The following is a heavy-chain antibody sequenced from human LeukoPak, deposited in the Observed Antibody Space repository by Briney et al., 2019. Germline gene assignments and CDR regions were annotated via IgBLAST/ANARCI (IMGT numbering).Heavy chain of an antibody. CDR2: ISWNSGSI. J-gene: IGHJ4*02. V-gene: IGHV3-9*01. CDR3: AKEGVRGVYFDY. D-gene: IGHD3-10*01. CDR1: GFTLDDYA. Sequence: PGGSLRLSCAASGFTLDDYAMHWVRQAPGKGLEWVSGISWNSGSIGYADSVKGRFTISRDNAKNSLYLQMNSLRAEDTALYYCAKEGVRGVYFDYWGQGTLVTVSS.